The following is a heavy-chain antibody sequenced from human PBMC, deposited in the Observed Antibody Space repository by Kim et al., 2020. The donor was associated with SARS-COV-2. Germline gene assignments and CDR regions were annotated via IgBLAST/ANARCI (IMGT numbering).Heavy chain of an antibody. J-gene: IGHJ6*02. CDR2: I. V-gene: IGHV3-9*01. CDR3: AKDMGYYYGMDV. D-gene: IGHD3-16*01. Sequence: IGDAAYMKGRFTISRDNAKNSLYLQMTSLRAEDTALNYCAKDMGYYYGMDVWGQGTTVTVSS.